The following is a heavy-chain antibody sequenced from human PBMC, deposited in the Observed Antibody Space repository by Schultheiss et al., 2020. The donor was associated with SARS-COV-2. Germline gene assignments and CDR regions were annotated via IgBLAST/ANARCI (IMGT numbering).Heavy chain of an antibody. J-gene: IGHJ6*02. CDR2: IYYSGST. V-gene: IGHV4-31*03. Sequence: SETLSLTCTVSGGSISSGGYYWSWIRQHPGKGLEWIGYIYYSGSTYYNPSLKSRVTISVDTSKNQFSLKLSSVTAADTAVYYCARGRPRTPFYYYYGMDVWGQGTTVTVSS. CDR1: GGSISSGGYY. CDR3: ARGRPRTPFYYYYGMDV. D-gene: IGHD2/OR15-2a*01.